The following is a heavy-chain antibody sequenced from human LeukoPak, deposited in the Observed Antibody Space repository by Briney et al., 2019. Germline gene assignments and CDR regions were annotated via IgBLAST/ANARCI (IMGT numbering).Heavy chain of an antibody. CDR2: IYHSGST. CDR3: AREGYYYYYGMDV. Sequence: SKTLSLTCTVSGGSVSSGSYYWSWIRQPPGKGLEWIGYIYHSGSTNYNPSLKSRVTISVDTSKNQFSLKLSSVTAADTAVYYCAREGYYYYYGMDVWGQGTTVTVSS. CDR1: GGSVSSGSYY. J-gene: IGHJ6*02. V-gene: IGHV4-61*01.